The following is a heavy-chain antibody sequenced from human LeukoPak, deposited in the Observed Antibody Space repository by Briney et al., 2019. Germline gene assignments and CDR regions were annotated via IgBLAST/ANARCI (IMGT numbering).Heavy chain of an antibody. D-gene: IGHD3-10*01. J-gene: IGHJ4*02. Sequence: PGGSLRLSCAASGFTVSSSYMSWVRQAPGKGLEWVSVIYSGGGTYYADSVKGRFTISRDISKNTLYLQMNSLRAEDTAIYYCAKDLYYYGSGNYIDYWGQGTLVTVSS. CDR1: GFTVSSSY. CDR2: IYSGGGT. CDR3: AKDLYYYGSGNYIDY. V-gene: IGHV3-53*01.